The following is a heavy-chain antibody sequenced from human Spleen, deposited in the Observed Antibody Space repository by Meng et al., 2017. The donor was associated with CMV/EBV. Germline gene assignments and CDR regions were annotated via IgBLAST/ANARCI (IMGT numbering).Heavy chain of an antibody. J-gene: IGHJ6*02. CDR3: ARDRGGDCSSTSCSYNGLYYYGMDV. Sequence: SETLSLTCTVSGASISSYYWSWIRQPPGKGLEWIGYIYYSGSTNYNPSLKSRVTISVDTSKNQFSLKLSSVTAADTAVYYCARDRGGDCSSTSCSYNGLYYYGMDVWGQGTTVTVSS. V-gene: IGHV4-59*01. D-gene: IGHD2-2*01. CDR1: GASISSYY. CDR2: IYYSGST.